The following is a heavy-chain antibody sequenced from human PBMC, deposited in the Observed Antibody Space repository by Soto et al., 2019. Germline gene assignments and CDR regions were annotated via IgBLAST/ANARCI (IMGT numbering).Heavy chain of an antibody. D-gene: IGHD2-8*01. J-gene: IGHJ6*02. CDR1: GASVSGQY. CDR3: ARGGISMAWNYYYYGMDV. V-gene: IGHV4-34*01. Sequence: QVQLHQRGAGLLKPSETLSLTCAVSGASVSGQYWSWIRQPPGKGLEWVGEIIPTASTTYNPSLKSRLSFSLDTSKNHFSLNLTSVSVADTAVYYCARGGISMAWNYYYYGMDVWGQGTTVTVSS. CDR2: IIPTAST.